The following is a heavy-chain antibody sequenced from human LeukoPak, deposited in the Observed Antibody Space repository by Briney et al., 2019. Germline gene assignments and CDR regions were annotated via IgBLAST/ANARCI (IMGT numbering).Heavy chain of an antibody. Sequence: SGGSLRLSCAASGFTFSSYAMSWVRQAPGKGLEWVSAISGSGGSTYYADSVKGRFTISRDNSKNTLYLQMNSLGAEDTAVYYCAKGGAAAGPRTFDYWGQGTLVTVSS. CDR3: AKGGAAAGPRTFDY. D-gene: IGHD6-13*01. J-gene: IGHJ4*02. V-gene: IGHV3-23*01. CDR2: ISGSGGST. CDR1: GFTFSSYA.